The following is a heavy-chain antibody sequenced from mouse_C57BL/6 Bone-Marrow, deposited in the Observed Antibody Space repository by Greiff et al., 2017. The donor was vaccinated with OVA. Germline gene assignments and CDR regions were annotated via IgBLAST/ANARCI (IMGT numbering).Heavy chain of an antibody. Sequence: VQLQQSGAELVKPGASVKLSCKASGYTFTSYWMQWVKQRPGRGLEWIGEIDPSDGYTNYNQKFKGKATLTVDTSSSTAYMQLISLTSEDSAVYYCARAGGYFPWFAYWGQGTLVTVSA. V-gene: IGHV1-50*01. CDR3: ARAGGYFPWFAY. CDR2: IDPSDGYT. J-gene: IGHJ3*01. D-gene: IGHD2-3*01. CDR1: GYTFTSYW.